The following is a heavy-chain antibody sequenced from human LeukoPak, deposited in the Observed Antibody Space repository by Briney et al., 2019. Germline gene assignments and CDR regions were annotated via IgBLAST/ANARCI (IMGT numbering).Heavy chain of an antibody. V-gene: IGHV4-39*07. CDR1: GGSISSGDYY. D-gene: IGHD5-24*01. CDR2: INHSGST. CDR3: ASASPLQLNY. J-gene: IGHJ4*02. Sequence: PSETLSLTCTVSGGSISSGDYYWSWIRQPPGKGLEWIGEINHSGSTNYNPSLKSRVTISVDTSKNQFSLKLSSVTAADTAVYYCASASPLQLNYWGQGTLVTVSS.